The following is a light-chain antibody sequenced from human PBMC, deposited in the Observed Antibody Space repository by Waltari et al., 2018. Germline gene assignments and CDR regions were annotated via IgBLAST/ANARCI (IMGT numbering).Light chain of an antibody. CDR3: QQYDRWPLT. J-gene: IGKJ4*01. Sequence: EMVLTQSPATLSVSPGETATVSCRASHSISSHLAWYQQKPGQAPRLLIYGASTWATGIPARFGGSGSGTEFTLTISSLQSEDFAVYYCQQYDRWPLTFGGGTKVEIK. CDR2: GAS. V-gene: IGKV3-15*01. CDR1: HSISSH.